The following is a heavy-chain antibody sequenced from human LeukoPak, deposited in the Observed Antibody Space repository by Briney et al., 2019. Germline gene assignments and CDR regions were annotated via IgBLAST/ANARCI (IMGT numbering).Heavy chain of an antibody. J-gene: IGHJ4*02. Sequence: PGGSLRLSCAASGFTFSTYSMHWVRQAPGKGLEWVSYISGSSSTLYYADSVKGRFTISRDNAKNSLYVQMNSLRAEDTAVYYCARDRARTFDYWGQGTLVTVSS. D-gene: IGHD6-6*01. CDR1: GFTFSTYS. V-gene: IGHV3-48*01. CDR2: ISGSSSTL. CDR3: ARDRARTFDY.